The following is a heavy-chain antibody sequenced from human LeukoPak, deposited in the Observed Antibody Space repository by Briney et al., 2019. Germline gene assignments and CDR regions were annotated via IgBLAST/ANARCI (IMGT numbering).Heavy chain of an antibody. Sequence: SETLSLTCTVSGGSISSSSYYWGWIRQPPGKGLEWIGYIYYSGSTNYNPSLKSRVTISVDTSKNQFSLKLSSVTAADTAVYYCARGLVLRYFDWLPFEYWGQGTLVTVSS. J-gene: IGHJ4*02. CDR1: GGSISSSSYY. V-gene: IGHV4-61*05. D-gene: IGHD3-9*01. CDR2: IYYSGST. CDR3: ARGLVLRYFDWLPFEY.